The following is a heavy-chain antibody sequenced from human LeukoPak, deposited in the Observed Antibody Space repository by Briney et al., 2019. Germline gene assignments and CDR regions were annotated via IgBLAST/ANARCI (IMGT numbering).Heavy chain of an antibody. CDR1: GFTFSSYV. CDR3: ARGGSSSPFDY. Sequence: GGSLRLSCAASGFTFSSYVMHWVRQAPGKGLEWVAVIWYDGSDKYYADSVKGRFTIFRDNSKNTLYLQMNSLRGEDTAVYYCARGGSSSPFDYWGQGTLVTVSS. CDR2: IWYDGSDK. D-gene: IGHD6-6*01. J-gene: IGHJ4*02. V-gene: IGHV3-33*01.